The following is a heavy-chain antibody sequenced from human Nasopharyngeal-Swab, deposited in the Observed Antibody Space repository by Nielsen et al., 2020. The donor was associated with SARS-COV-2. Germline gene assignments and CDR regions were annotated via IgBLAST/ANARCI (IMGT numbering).Heavy chain of an antibody. CDR1: GGTFSNYG. D-gene: IGHD3-10*01. V-gene: IGHV1-69*04. J-gene: IGHJ4*02. Sequence: SVQVSCKASGGTFSNYGISWVRQAPGQGLEWVGRVIPILNTSNYALKFQGRVSVTAEKFTNTAYMELSSLRSEDTAVYYCATINYFHHRSFSFEYWGQGSLVTVSS. CDR3: ATINYFHHRSFSFEY. CDR2: VIPILNTS.